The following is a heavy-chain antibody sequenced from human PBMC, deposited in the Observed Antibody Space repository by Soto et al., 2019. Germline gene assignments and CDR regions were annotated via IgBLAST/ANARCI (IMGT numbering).Heavy chain of an antibody. Sequence: GSLRLSCAASVFTVSSNYMSWVRQAPGKGLEWVSVIYSGGSTYYADSVKGRFTISRDNSKNTLYLQMNSLRAEDTAVYYCSKGEQLWEPFDHWGQGTQVNVSS. V-gene: IGHV3-53*01. J-gene: IGHJ4*02. D-gene: IGHD5-18*01. CDR2: IYSGGST. CDR3: SKGEQLWEPFDH. CDR1: VFTVSSNY.